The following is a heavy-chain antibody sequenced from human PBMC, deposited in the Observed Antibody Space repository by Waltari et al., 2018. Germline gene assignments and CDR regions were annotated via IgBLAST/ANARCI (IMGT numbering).Heavy chain of an antibody. V-gene: IGHV4-59*01. CDR2: IHYSGST. Sequence: QVQLQESGPGLVKPSETLSLNCTVSGGSISHYYWNWIRQSPGKGLEWIGYIHYSGSTNYNPSLKSRVTISVDTSKNQFSLRLSSVTAADTAMYFCAKARDITARYYYYMDVWGVGTTVTV. D-gene: IGHD6-6*01. CDR1: GGSISHYY. CDR3: AKARDITARYYYYMDV. J-gene: IGHJ6*03.